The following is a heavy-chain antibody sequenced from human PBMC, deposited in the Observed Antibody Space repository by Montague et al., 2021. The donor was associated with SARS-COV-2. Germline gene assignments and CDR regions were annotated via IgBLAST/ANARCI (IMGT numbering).Heavy chain of an antibody. CDR2: ISYDGSDS. Sequence: SLRLSCAVSGFTFSSHPIHWVRQAPGKGLEWVAVISYDGSDSFYVDSVKGRFALSRDDYKNTVYLQMNSLRNDDTAVYFCARSAMVPTSHSDAFDMWGQGAMVTVSS. J-gene: IGHJ3*02. CDR1: GFTFSSHP. D-gene: IGHD2-8*01. V-gene: IGHV3-30*09. CDR3: ARSAMVPTSHSDAFDM.